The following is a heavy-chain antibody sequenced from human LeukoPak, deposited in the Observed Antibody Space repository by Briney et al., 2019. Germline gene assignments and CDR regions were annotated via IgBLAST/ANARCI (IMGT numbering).Heavy chain of an antibody. CDR2: IYYSGST. CDR3: ASNVLPFLEWLSGPDY. D-gene: IGHD3-3*01. V-gene: IGHV4-39*01. Sequence: SETLSLTCTVSGGSISSSSYYWGWIRQPPGKGLEWIGSIYYSGSTYYNPSLKSRVTISVDTSKNQFSLKLSSVTAADTAVYYCASNVLPFLEWLSGPDYWGQGTLVNVSS. CDR1: GGSISSSSYY. J-gene: IGHJ4*02.